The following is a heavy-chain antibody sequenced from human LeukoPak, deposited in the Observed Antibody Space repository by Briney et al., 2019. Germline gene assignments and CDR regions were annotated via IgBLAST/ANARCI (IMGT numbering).Heavy chain of an antibody. CDR1: GFTFSGHW. Sequence: GRSLRLSCAASGFTFSGHWMTWVSQSPGKGREWEANIKQDGSDIYYPDSVKGRFTISRDNAKSSLSLQMSSLRADDTAVYYCARPAYSDPYYFDSWGPGTLVTVSS. V-gene: IGHV3-7*05. CDR2: IKQDGSDI. J-gene: IGHJ4*02. CDR3: ARPAYSDPYYFDS. D-gene: IGHD4-17*01.